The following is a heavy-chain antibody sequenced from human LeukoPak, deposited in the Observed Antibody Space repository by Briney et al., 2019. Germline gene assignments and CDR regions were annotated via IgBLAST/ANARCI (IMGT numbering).Heavy chain of an antibody. J-gene: IGHJ3*02. V-gene: IGHV3-21*01. CDR1: GFTFSSYS. Sequence: GGSLRLSCAASGFTFSSYSMNWVRQAPGKGLEWVSSISSSSSYIYYADSVKGRFTISRDNAKNSLYLQMNSLRAEDTAVYYCARYCSSTSCYDGDDAFDIWGQGTMVTVSS. D-gene: IGHD2-2*01. CDR2: ISSSSSYI. CDR3: ARYCSSTSCYDGDDAFDI.